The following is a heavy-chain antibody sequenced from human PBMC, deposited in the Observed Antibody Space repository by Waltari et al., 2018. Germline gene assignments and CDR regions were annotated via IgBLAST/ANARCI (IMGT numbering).Heavy chain of an antibody. Sequence: EVQLVESGGVVVQPGGSLRLSCAASGFTFDDYTMHWVRQAPGKGLEWVSLISWDGGSNNYADSVKGRFTISRDNSKNSLDLQMNSLRTEDTALYYCAKDISAAGMVDYWGQGTLVTVSS. D-gene: IGHD6-13*01. CDR3: AKDISAAGMVDY. CDR2: ISWDGGSN. V-gene: IGHV3-43*01. J-gene: IGHJ4*02. CDR1: GFTFDDYT.